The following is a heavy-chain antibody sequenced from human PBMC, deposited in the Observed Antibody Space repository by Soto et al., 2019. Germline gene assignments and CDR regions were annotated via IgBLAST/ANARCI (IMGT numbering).Heavy chain of an antibody. D-gene: IGHD1-1*01. Sequence: AASVKVSCKASGYTFTGCYMHWVRQAPGPGLERLEWIKHNSGGTSNAQKFQGRGPMTREAAISTTYMELSRLRFDATAVYGCARDRRCLDPGGCWGRGSRVTVTS. CDR1: GYTFTGCY. CDR3: ARDRRCLDPGGC. CDR2: IKHNSGGT. J-gene: IGHJ4*02. V-gene: IGHV1-2*02.